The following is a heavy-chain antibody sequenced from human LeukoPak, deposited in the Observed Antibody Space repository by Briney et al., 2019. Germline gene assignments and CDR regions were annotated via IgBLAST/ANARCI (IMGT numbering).Heavy chain of an antibody. CDR3: AKDSLRERIVGSTTRGVNDY. D-gene: IGHD1-26*01. V-gene: IGHV3-30*02. Sequence: PGGSLRLSCAASGFIFSSYGMHWVRQAPGKGLEWVAFIRYDGRNKYYADSVKGRFTISRDNSKNTLYLQMNSLRGEDTAVYHCAKDSLRERIVGSTTRGVNDYWGQGTLVTVSS. CDR1: GFIFSSYG. J-gene: IGHJ4*02. CDR2: IRYDGRNK.